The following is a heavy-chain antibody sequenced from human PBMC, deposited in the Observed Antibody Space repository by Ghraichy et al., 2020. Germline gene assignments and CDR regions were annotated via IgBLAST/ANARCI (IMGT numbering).Heavy chain of an antibody. Sequence: SETLYLTCTVSGGSISSYYWSWIRQPPGKGLEWIGYIYYSGSTNYNPSLKSRVTISVDTSKNQFSLKLSSVTAADTAVYYCASGLISEPYFDYWGQGTLVTVSS. V-gene: IGHV4-59*01. CDR2: IYYSGST. J-gene: IGHJ4*02. CDR1: GGSISSYY. CDR3: ASGLISEPYFDY. D-gene: IGHD1-14*01.